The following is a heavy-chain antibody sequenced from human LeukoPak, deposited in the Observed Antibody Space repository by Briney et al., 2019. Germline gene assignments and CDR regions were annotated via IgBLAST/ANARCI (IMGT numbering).Heavy chain of an antibody. CDR1: GGSFSGYY. CDR2: INHSGST. V-gene: IGHV4-34*01. CDR3: AAITMVRGVPNDWFDP. Sequence: SETLSLTCAVYGGSFSGYYWSWIRQPPGKGLEWIGEINHSGSTNYNPSLKSRVTISVDTSKNQFSLKLSSVTAADTAVYYCAAITMVRGVPNDWFDPWGQGTPVTVSS. J-gene: IGHJ5*02. D-gene: IGHD3-10*01.